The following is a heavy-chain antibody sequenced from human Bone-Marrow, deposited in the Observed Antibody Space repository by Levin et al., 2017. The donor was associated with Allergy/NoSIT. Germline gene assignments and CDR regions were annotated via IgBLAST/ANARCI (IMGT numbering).Heavy chain of an antibody. Sequence: KTSETLSLICAVYGGSFSDYYWSWIRQPPGKGLEWIGEINHSGSTNYNPSLKSRVTILVDTSKSQFSLKLSSVTAADTAVYYCARAAWSGGGGFDPWGQGILVTVSS. CDR2: INHSGST. D-gene: IGHD3-3*01. V-gene: IGHV4-34*01. CDR3: ARAAWSGGGGFDP. J-gene: IGHJ5*02. CDR1: GGSFSDYY.